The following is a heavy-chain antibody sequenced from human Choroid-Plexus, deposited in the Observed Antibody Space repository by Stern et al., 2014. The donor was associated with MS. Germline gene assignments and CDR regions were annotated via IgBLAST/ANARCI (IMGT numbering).Heavy chain of an antibody. V-gene: IGHV3-72*01. CDR2: TRNKASGYTT. Sequence: EVQLVESGGGLVQPGGSLRLSCAASGFTLSDDYMDWVRQAPGKGLEWIGRTRNKASGYTTEYAASVRGRFTISRDDSKNSLFLQMNSLKTEDTAVYYCARGGRGTRYFDYWGQGTLVTVSS. CDR1: GFTLSDDY. CDR3: ARGGRGTRYFDY. J-gene: IGHJ4*02.